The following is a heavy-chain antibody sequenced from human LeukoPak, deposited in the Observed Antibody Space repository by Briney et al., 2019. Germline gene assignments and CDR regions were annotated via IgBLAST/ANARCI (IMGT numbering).Heavy chain of an antibody. V-gene: IGHV3-23*01. Sequence: GGSLRLSCVASGFTFSSYAMSWVRQAPGKGLDWVSGISGSGGSTYYADSVKGRFTISRDNSKNTLYLQMNSLRAEDTAVYYCAKVYGYYDSSGYDYWGQGTLVTVSS. D-gene: IGHD3-22*01. CDR1: GFTFSSYA. CDR2: ISGSGGST. CDR3: AKVYGYYDSSGYDY. J-gene: IGHJ4*02.